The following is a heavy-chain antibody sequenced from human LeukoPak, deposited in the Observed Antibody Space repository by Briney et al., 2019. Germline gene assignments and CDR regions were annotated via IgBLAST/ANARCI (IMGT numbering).Heavy chain of an antibody. Sequence: PSETLSLTFVVSGGSISSGNWWSWVRQPPGKGLEWIGQIYHSGSTDYNPSLKSRVTISVDKSKNQFSLKLSSVTAADTAVYYCASGENVFDFWGQGTLVTVSS. CDR1: GGSISSGNW. CDR2: IYHSGST. D-gene: IGHD3-10*01. J-gene: IGHJ4*02. V-gene: IGHV4-4*02. CDR3: ASGENVFDF.